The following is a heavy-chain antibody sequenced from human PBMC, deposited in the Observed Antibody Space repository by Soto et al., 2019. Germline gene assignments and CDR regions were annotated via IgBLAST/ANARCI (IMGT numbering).Heavy chain of an antibody. CDR1: GFTFSSYA. CDR3: AKDPPSIGGSSVPLPGMDV. D-gene: IGHD6-13*01. J-gene: IGHJ6*02. CDR2: ISGSGGST. V-gene: IGHV3-23*01. Sequence: GGSLRLSCAASGFTFSSYAMSWVRQAPGKGLEWVSAISGSGGSTYYADSVKGRFTISRDNSKNTLYLQMNSLRAEDTAVYYCAKDPPSIGGSSVPLPGMDVWGQGTTVTVSS.